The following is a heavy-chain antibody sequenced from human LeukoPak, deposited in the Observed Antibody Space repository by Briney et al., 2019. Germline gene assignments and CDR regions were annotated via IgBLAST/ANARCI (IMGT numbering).Heavy chain of an antibody. D-gene: IGHD6-19*01. J-gene: IGHJ6*02. CDR2: INSDGSST. Sequence: QPGGSLRLSCAASGFTFSSYWMHWVRQAPGKGLVWVSRINSDGSSTSYADSVKGRFTISRDNAKNTLYLQMNRLRAEDTAVYYCARDLTVAAYYYYYYGMDVWGQGTTVTVSS. CDR3: ARDLTVAAYYYYYYGMDV. CDR1: GFTFSSYW. V-gene: IGHV3-74*01.